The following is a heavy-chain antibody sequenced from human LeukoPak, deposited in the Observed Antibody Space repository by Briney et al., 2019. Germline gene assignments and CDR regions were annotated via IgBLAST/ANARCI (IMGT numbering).Heavy chain of an antibody. CDR1: GGSISPYY. V-gene: IGHV4-4*07. J-gene: IGHJ4*02. D-gene: IGHD5-12*01. Sequence: SETLSLTCTVSGGSISPYYWSWIRQPAGKGLEWIGRIHTSGSTNYNPSLKSRVTMSVDTSKKQFSLKLRSVTAADTAVYYCARMYSGYDGDYWGQGTLVTVSS. CDR3: ARMYSGYDGDY. CDR2: IHTSGST.